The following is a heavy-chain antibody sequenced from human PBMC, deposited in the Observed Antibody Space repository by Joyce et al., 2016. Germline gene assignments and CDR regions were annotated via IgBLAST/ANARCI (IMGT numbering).Heavy chain of an antibody. CDR2: IFYSGST. V-gene: IGHV4-39*07. Sequence: QLQFQESGPGLVKPSEALSLTCTISGGSIYSSNYYWGWIRQPPGKGLEWIGSIFYSGSTYINPSLKTRVGISADTSKKQFYLNVNSVTAADTAVYYCVNIVLGGLNSYYYYMDVWGKGTTVTVSS. D-gene: IGHD2/OR15-2a*01. CDR3: VNIVLGGLNSYYYYMDV. J-gene: IGHJ6*03. CDR1: GGSIYSSNYY.